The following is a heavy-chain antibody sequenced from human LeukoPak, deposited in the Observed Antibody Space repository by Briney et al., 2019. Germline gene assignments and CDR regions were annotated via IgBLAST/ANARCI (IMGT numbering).Heavy chain of an antibody. CDR1: GFTFSAYA. D-gene: IGHD6-13*01. V-gene: IGHV3-15*01. J-gene: IGHJ4*02. Sequence: GGSLRLSCEASGFTFSAYAMTWVRQAPGEGLEWVGRIKSKIDGGTTDYAAPVKGRFTISRDDSENTLYLQMNSLKTEDTAVYYCTTGVIAATGNENDYWGQGTLVTVSS. CDR2: IKSKIDGGTT. CDR3: TTGVIAATGNENDY.